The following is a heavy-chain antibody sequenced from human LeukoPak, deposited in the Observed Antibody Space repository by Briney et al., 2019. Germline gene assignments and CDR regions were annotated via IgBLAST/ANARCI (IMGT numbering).Heavy chain of an antibody. CDR2: IIPIFGTA. V-gene: IGHV1-69*05. D-gene: IGHD3-3*01. CDR3: ARDGRITIFGYYYYYYMDV. J-gene: IGHJ6*03. CDR1: RGSFSSYA. Sequence: SVKVSCKPSRGSFSSYAISWVRQAPGQGLEWMGGIIPIFGTANYAQKFQGRVTITTDESTSTAYMELSSLRSEDTAVYYCARDGRITIFGYYYYYYMDVWGKGTTVTVSS.